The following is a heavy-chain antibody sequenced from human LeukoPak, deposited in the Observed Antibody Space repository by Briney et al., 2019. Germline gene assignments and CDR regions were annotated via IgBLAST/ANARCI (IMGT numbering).Heavy chain of an antibody. V-gene: IGHV1-2*02. D-gene: IGHD6-13*01. CDR2: INLNSGGT. CDR3: ARDSGYSSSREDWFDP. J-gene: IGHJ5*02. CDR1: GYTFTDYY. Sequence: ASVTVSCKASGYTFTDYYMHWVRQAPGQGLEWMGWINLNSGGTNYAQKFQGRVTMTRDTSISTAYMELSRLRSDDTAVYYCARDSGYSSSREDWFDPWGQGTLVTVSS.